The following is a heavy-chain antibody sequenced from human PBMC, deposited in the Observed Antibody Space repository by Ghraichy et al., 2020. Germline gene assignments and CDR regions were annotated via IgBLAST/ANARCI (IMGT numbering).Heavy chain of an antibody. Sequence: GGSLRLSCAASGFTFSSYAMHWVRQAPGKGLEWVAVISYDGSNKYYADSVKGRFTISRDNSKNTLYLQMNSLRAEDTAVYYCARDRGYYDFWSGSSDYWGQGTLVTVSS. CDR1: GFTFSSYA. CDR3: ARDRGYYDFWSGSSDY. J-gene: IGHJ4*02. CDR2: ISYDGSNK. D-gene: IGHD3-3*01. V-gene: IGHV3-30-3*01.